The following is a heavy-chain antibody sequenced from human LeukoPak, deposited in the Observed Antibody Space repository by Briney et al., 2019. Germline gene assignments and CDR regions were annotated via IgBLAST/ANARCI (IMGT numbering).Heavy chain of an antibody. CDR2: ISYDGSEK. Sequence: GRSLRLSCAASGFTFSNYGMHWVRQAPGKGLEWVAVISYDGSEKNHVDSVKGRFTISRDNSKNTLYLQMNSLRAEDTAVYYCAKDLLSIAAAGYSGGQYWGQGTLVTVSS. CDR3: AKDLLSIAAAGYSGGQY. J-gene: IGHJ4*02. D-gene: IGHD6-13*01. CDR1: GFTFSNYG. V-gene: IGHV3-30*19.